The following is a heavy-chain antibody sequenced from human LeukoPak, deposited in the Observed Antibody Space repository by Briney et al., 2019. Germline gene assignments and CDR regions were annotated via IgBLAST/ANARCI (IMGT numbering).Heavy chain of an antibody. CDR1: GFTFSNYA. V-gene: IGHV3-23*01. J-gene: IGHJ4*02. Sequence: PGGSLRLSCTASGFTFSNYAVSWVRQAPGKGLEWISGISGSSDTTYYADAVKGRFTISRDNSKNTLFLQMSSLRVEDTAVNYCVKSGTFFLYYFDSWGQGTQLTVSS. CDR2: ISGSSDTT. CDR3: VKSGTFFLYYFDS. D-gene: IGHD1-26*01.